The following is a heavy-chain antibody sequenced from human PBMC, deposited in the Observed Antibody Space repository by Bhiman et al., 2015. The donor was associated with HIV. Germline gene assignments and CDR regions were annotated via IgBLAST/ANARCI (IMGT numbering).Heavy chain of an antibody. Sequence: EVQLVESGGGLVQPGGSLRLSCAASGFTVSSNYMSWVRQAPGKGLEWVSVIYSGGSTYYADSVKGRFTISRDNSKNMLYLQMNSLRAEDTAVYYCASSLIHYDTSGYYLDYWGQGTLVTVAS. V-gene: IGHV3-66*01. CDR3: ASSLIHYDTSGYYLDY. J-gene: IGHJ4*02. D-gene: IGHD3-22*01. CDR1: GFTVSSNY. CDR2: IYSGGST.